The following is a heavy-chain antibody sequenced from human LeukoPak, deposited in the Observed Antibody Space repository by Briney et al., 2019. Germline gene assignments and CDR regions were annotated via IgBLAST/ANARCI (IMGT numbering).Heavy chain of an antibody. D-gene: IGHD3-3*01. J-gene: IGHJ4*02. CDR1: GGSISNYY. CDR2: IYYSGTT. V-gene: IGHV4-59*01. CDR3: AGRYDFWSGYYIVDNTEVFDY. Sequence: PSETLSLTCTVSGGSISNYYWNWIRQPPGKGLEWIGYIYYSGTTNYNPSLKSRVSMSVDTSKNQFSLKLGSVTAADTAVYYCAGRYDFWSGYYIVDNTEVFDYWGQGTLVTVSS.